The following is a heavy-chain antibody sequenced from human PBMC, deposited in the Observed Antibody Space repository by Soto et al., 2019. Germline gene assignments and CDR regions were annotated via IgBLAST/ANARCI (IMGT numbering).Heavy chain of an antibody. J-gene: IGHJ4*02. CDR3: ARGRIALAR. V-gene: IGHV4-34*01. D-gene: IGHD6-19*01. CDR1: GGSFSGYY. Sequence: QVQLQQWGAGLLKPSETLSLTCAVYGGSFSGYYWSWIRQPPGKGLEWIGEINHSGSTNYNPSLKSRVTISVYTSKKPFSLKLSSVTAADAAVYYCARGRIALARWGQGTLVTVSS. CDR2: INHSGST.